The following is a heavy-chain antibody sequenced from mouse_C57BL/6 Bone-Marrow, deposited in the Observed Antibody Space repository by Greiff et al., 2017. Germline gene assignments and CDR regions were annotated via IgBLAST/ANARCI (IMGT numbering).Heavy chain of an antibody. Sequence: VQLQQSGPELVKPGASVKMSCKASGYTFTDYNMHWVKQSHGKSLEWIGNINPNNGGTSYNKKFKGKATLTVNKPSSTAYMELRSLTSEDSAVYCGERRGSSVYYFDYWGQGTTLTVSS. CDR3: ERRGSSVYYFDY. J-gene: IGHJ2*01. V-gene: IGHV1-22*01. D-gene: IGHD1-1*01. CDR2: INPNNGGT. CDR1: GYTFTDYN.